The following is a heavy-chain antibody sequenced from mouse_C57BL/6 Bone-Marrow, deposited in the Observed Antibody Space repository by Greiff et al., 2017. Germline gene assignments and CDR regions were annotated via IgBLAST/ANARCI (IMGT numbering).Heavy chain of an antibody. J-gene: IGHJ3*01. Sequence: QVQLKQSGPGLVAPSQSLSITCTVSGFSLTSYGVDWVRQSPGKGLEWLGVIWGVGSTNYNSALKSRLSISKDNSKSQVFLKMNSLQPDDTAMYYCARRGNYFAWFAYWGQGTLVTVSA. CDR1: GFSLTSYG. D-gene: IGHD2-1*01. V-gene: IGHV2-6*01. CDR2: IWGVGST. CDR3: ARRGNYFAWFAY.